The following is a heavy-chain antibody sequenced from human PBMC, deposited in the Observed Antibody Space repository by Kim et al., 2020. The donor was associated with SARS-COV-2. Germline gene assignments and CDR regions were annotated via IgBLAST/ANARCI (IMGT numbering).Heavy chain of an antibody. CDR3: ATVVFYYDAGYFKN. CDR1: GYTVTYSY. CDR2: IYSGGNK. D-gene: IGHD3-22*01. Sequence: GGSLRLSCAASGYTVTYSYMGWVRQAPGKGLEWVSFIYSGGNKIYADSGKGRLIISRDHPKNTLYLQMNSLRAEDPAVYYGATVVFYYDAGYFKNWGQAT. V-gene: IGHV3-66*01. J-gene: IGHJ1*01.